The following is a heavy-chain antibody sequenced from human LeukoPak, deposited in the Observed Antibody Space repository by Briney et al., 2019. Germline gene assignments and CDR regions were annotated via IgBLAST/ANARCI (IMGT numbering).Heavy chain of an antibody. J-gene: IGHJ6*03. CDR3: ARVAGALDYYYYYMDV. Sequence: PSETLSLTCSVSGGSISSSSYYWGWIRQPPGKGLEWIGSIYYSGSTYYNPSLKSRVTISVDTSKNQFSLKLGSVTAADTAVYYCARVAGALDYYYYYMDVWGKGTTVTVSS. CDR2: IYYSGST. CDR1: GGSISSSSYY. V-gene: IGHV4-39*07. D-gene: IGHD1-26*01.